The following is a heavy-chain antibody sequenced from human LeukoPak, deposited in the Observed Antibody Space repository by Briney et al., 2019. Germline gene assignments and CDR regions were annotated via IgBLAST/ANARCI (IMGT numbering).Heavy chain of an antibody. D-gene: IGHD2-2*01. J-gene: IGHJ4*02. CDR3: AKDDLFIVVVPAAPY. CDR1: GFTLTTYA. V-gene: IGHV3-23*01. CDR2: ISGDGGTT. Sequence: GGSLRLSFAASGFTLTTYAMTWVRQAPGKGLEWVSAISGDGGTTYYADSVRGRFTVSKDNSKNTLYLQMNSLRAEDTAVYYCAKDDLFIVVVPAAPYWGQGTLVTVSS.